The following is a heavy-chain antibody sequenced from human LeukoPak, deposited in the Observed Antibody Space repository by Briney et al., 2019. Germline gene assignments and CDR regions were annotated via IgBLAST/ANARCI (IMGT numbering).Heavy chain of an antibody. Sequence: GGSLRLSCAASGFTFSDYYMSWLRQAPGKGLEWVSYISSSSSYTNYADSVKGRFTISRDNAKNSLYLQMNSLRAEDTAVYYCARDRAMVRGVISFDPWGQGTLVTVSS. D-gene: IGHD3-10*01. CDR2: ISSSSSYT. J-gene: IGHJ5*02. V-gene: IGHV3-11*06. CDR1: GFTFSDYY. CDR3: ARDRAMVRGVISFDP.